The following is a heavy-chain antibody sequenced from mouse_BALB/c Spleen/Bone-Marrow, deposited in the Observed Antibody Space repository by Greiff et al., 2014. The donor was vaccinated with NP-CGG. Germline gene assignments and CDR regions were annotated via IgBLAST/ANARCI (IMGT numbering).Heavy chain of an antibody. V-gene: IGHV1-18*01. CDR3: ARPNTTPFDY. CDR2: IDPNNGTT. Sequence: EVKLMESGPELVKPGASVRIPCKASGYTFTDYHMDWVKRSHGKSLAWIGDIDPNNGTTIYNRNFKGKATLTVDKSSSTAYMELRSLTSEDTAVYYCARPNTTPFDYWGQGTLVTVSS. CDR1: GYTFTDYH. J-gene: IGHJ3*01. D-gene: IGHD2-12*01.